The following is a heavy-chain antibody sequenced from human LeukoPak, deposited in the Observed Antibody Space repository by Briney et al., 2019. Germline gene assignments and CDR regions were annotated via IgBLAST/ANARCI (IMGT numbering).Heavy chain of an antibody. D-gene: IGHD3-10*01. CDR3: ARGGTYGSGRNQHTTLDY. J-gene: IGHJ4*02. V-gene: IGHV4-59*01. Sequence: PSETLSLTCIVFGGSISGFYWSWIRQPPGKGLEWIGYIYDSGATNYNAPLKSRVTISIDTSKKQFSLKLSSVTAADTAVYYCARGGTYGSGRNQHTTLDYWGQGTLVTVSS. CDR2: IYDSGAT. CDR1: GGSISGFY.